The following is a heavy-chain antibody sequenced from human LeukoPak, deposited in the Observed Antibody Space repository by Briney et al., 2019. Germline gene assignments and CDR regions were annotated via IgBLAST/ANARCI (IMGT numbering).Heavy chain of an antibody. V-gene: IGHV3-48*04. J-gene: IGHJ4*02. CDR3: VRLGVAAIGL. Sequence: PGGSLRLSCAASGFTFSSYSMNWVRQAPGKGLEWLSYISSSSSPIYYADSVKGRFTISRDNAKNSLFLQMDSLRVEDTAVYYCVRLGVAAIGLWGQGTLVTVSS. CDR1: GFTFSSYS. D-gene: IGHD6-13*01. CDR2: ISSSSSPI.